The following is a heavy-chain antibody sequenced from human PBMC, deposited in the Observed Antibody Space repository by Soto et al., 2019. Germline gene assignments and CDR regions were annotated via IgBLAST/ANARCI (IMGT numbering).Heavy chain of an antibody. Sequence: SETLSLTCTVAGGSISGGGCYWSWIRQHPGKGLEWIGYIYYSGSTYYNPSLKSRVTVSVDTSKNQFSLKLSSVTAADTAVYYCARRFSRDGYNWFDYWGQGTLVTVSS. CDR2: IYYSGST. V-gene: IGHV4-31*03. D-gene: IGHD5-12*01. CDR1: GGSISGGGCY. CDR3: ARRFSRDGYNWFDY. J-gene: IGHJ4*02.